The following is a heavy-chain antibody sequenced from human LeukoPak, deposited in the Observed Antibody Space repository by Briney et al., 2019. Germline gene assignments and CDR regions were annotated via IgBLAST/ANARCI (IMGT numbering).Heavy chain of an antibody. D-gene: IGHD6-13*01. Sequence: PSETLSLTCAVSGVSIISSNYYWGWFRQPPGKGLQWIASVFYTGTTRHNPSLKSRVTISVDTSKNELSLSLSSVTAEDTAMYYCARRLGSSADGILKYYFDYWGQGTLVTVSS. CDR3: ARRLGSSADGILKYYFDY. V-gene: IGHV4-39*01. CDR1: GVSIISSNYY. J-gene: IGHJ4*02. CDR2: VFYTGTT.